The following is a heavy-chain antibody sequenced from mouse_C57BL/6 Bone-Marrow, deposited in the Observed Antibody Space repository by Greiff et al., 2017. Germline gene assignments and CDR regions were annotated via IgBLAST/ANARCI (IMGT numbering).Heavy chain of an antibody. Sequence: EVHLVESGGGLVKPGGSLKLSCAASGFTFSSYAMSWVRQTPDKRLEWVATISDGGSYTYYPDNVKGRFTISRDNAKNNLYLQMSHLKSEDTAMYYCAREGIYYDYDDRGMDYWGQGTSVTVSS. CDR1: GFTFSSYA. V-gene: IGHV5-4*01. CDR2: ISDGGSYT. J-gene: IGHJ4*01. CDR3: AREGIYYDYDDRGMDY. D-gene: IGHD2-4*01.